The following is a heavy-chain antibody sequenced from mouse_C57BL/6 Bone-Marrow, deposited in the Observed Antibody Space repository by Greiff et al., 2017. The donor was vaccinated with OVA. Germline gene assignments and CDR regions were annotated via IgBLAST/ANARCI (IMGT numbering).Heavy chain of an antibody. Sequence: VKLVESGAELVKPGASVKMSCKASGYTFTTYPIEWMKQNHGKSLEWIGNFHPYNDDTKYNEKFKGKATLTVEKSSSTVYLELSRLTSDDSAVYYCARRGGNYGGYYFDYWGQGTTLTVSS. D-gene: IGHD2-1*01. CDR1: GYTFTTYP. J-gene: IGHJ2*01. CDR2: FHPYNDDT. V-gene: IGHV1-47*01. CDR3: ARRGGNYGGYYFDY.